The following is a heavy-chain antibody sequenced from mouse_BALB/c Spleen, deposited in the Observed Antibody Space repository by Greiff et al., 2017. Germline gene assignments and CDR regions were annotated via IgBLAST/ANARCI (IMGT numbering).Heavy chain of an antibody. CDR3: AYGNYDY. J-gene: IGHJ2*01. Sequence: VQVVESGAELARPGASVKLSCKASGYTFTDYYINWVKQRTGQGLEWIGEIYPGSGNTYYNEKFKGKATLTADKSSSTAYMQLSSLTSEDSAVYFCAYGNYDYWGQGTTLTVSS. CDR1: GYTFTDYY. CDR2: IYPGSGNT. V-gene: IGHV1-77*01. D-gene: IGHD2-1*01.